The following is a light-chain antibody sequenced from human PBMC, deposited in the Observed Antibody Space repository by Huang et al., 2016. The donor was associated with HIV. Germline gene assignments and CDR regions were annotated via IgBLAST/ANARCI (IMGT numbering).Light chain of an antibody. Sequence: EIVMTQSPATLSMSPGERATLSCRASQNIGNNLAWYQREPGRAPRLLIYAASTRATGIPARCTGSGSGTEFTLTISSLQSEDVVIYYCQQYKDWPPLTFGGGTKVEIK. CDR3: QQYKDWPPLT. CDR2: AAS. V-gene: IGKV3-15*01. J-gene: IGKJ4*01. CDR1: QNIGNN.